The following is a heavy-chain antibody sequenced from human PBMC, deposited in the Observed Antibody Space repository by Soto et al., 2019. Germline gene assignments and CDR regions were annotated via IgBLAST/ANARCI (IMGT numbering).Heavy chain of an antibody. V-gene: IGHV3-23*01. CDR3: ATEDNSGYHDY. CDR1: GFTFSSYA. Sequence: SLRLSCAASGFTFSSYAMSWVRQTPGKGLEWVSTVSGNGGRTDYADSVKGRFTISRENSKNTLFLQMSSLRAEDTAVYYCATEDNSGYHDYWGQGTLVTVSS. D-gene: IGHD3-22*01. J-gene: IGHJ4*02. CDR2: VSGNGGRT.